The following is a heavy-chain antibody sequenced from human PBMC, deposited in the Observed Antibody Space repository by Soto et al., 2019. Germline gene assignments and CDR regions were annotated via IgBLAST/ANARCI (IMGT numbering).Heavy chain of an antibody. D-gene: IGHD3-10*01. V-gene: IGHV4-31*03. Sequence: SETLSLTCTLSGGSISSGGYYWSWIRQHPGKGLEWIGYIYYSGSTYYNPSLKSRVTISVDTSKNQFSLKLSSVTAADTAVYYCARTPMLRGVTGLDYWGQGTLVTVSS. CDR3: ARTPMLRGVTGLDY. CDR2: IYYSGST. J-gene: IGHJ4*02. CDR1: GGSISSGGYY.